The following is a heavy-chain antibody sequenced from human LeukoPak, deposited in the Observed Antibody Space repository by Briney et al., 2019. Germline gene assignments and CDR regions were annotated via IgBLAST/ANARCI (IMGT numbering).Heavy chain of an antibody. CDR2: INPSGGST. CDR3: ARSYTAMDPGFY. D-gene: IGHD5-18*01. Sequence: ASVKVSCKASGHTFTSYYMHWVRQAPGQGLEWMGIINPSGGSTSYAQKFQGRVTMTRDTSTSTVYMELSSLRSEDTAVYYCARSYTAMDPGFYWGQGTLVTVSS. J-gene: IGHJ4*02. V-gene: IGHV1-46*01. CDR1: GHTFTSYY.